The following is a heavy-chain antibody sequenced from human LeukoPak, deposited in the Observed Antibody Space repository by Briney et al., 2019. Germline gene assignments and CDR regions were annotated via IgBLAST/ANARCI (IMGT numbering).Heavy chain of an antibody. D-gene: IGHD3-16*01. Sequence: PGRSLRLSCAASGFTFSSYGMHWVRQAPGKGLEWVAVIWYDGSNKYYADSVKGRFTISRDNSKNTLYLQMNSLRAEDTAVYYCARRAVWQNWFDPWGQGTLVTVSS. J-gene: IGHJ5*02. V-gene: IGHV3-33*01. CDR1: GFTFSSYG. CDR3: ARRAVWQNWFDP. CDR2: IWYDGSNK.